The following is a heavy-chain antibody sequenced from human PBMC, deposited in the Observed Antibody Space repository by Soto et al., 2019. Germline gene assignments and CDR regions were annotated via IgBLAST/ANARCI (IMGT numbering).Heavy chain of an antibody. V-gene: IGHV4-39*01. J-gene: IGHJ5*02. CDR1: GGSISSSHYY. Sequence: SETLSLTCIVSGGSISSSHYYWAWIRQPPGRGLEWIGTINYSGSTYYNPSLKSRVSISVDTSKNQFSLKLSSVTAADTAVYYCARHDYSNYVNFKWFDPWGQGTLVTVSS. D-gene: IGHD4-4*01. CDR2: INYSGST. CDR3: ARHDYSNYVNFKWFDP.